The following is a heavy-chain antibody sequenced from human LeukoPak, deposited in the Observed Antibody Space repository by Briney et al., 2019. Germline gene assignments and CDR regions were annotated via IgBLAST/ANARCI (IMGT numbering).Heavy chain of an antibody. V-gene: IGHV1-69*02. D-gene: IGHD2-15*01. J-gene: IGHJ5*02. CDR3: ARLTNGYCSGGSCYRVNGFDP. Sequence: SVTVSCKASGGTFTSYSISWVRQAPGQGLEWMGRIIPILGIANYAQKLQGRVTITTDKSTSTAYMELSSLRFEYTAVYYCARLTNGYCSGGSCYRVNGFDPWGQGTLVTVSS. CDR1: GGTFTSYS. CDR2: IIPILGIA.